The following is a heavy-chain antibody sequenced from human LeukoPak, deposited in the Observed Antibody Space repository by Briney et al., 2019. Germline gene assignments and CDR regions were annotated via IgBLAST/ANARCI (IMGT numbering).Heavy chain of an antibody. CDR2: INHSGST. J-gene: IGHJ5*02. D-gene: IGHD3-3*01. CDR3: ASRHYDFWSGHNWFDP. V-gene: IGHV4-34*01. CDR1: GGSFSGYY. Sequence: SETLSLTCAVYGGSFSGYYWSWIRQPPGKGLEWIGEINHSGSTNYNPSLKSRVTISVDTSKNQFSLKLSSVTAADTAVYYCASRHYDFWSGHNWFDPWGQGTLATVSS.